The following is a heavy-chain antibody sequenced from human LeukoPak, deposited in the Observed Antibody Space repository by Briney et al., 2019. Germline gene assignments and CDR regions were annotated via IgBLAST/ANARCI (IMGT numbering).Heavy chain of an antibody. J-gene: IGHJ5*02. CDR3: AVGSYYDFWSGYSLDP. V-gene: IGHV1-69*05. D-gene: IGHD3-3*01. Sequence: GASVKVSCKASGGTFSSYAFSWVRQAPGQGLEWMGRIILIFGTANYAQKFQGRVTITTDESTSTAYMELSSLRSEDTAVYYCAVGSYYDFWSGYSLDPWGQGTLVTVSS. CDR1: GGTFSSYA. CDR2: IILIFGTA.